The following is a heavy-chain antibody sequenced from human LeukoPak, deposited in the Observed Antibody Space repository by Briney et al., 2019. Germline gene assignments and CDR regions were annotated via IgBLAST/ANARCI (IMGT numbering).Heavy chain of an antibody. CDR2: INWNGGRT. D-gene: IGHD4-17*01. V-gene: IGHV3-20*04. Sequence: PGGSLRLSCAASGFTFDDYGMNWVRQGPGKGLEWVAGINWNGGRTVYADSVKGRFTISRDNAKNSLYLQMNSLRVEDTALYYCARFESGDPPIYYYYMDVWGKGTTVTVSS. J-gene: IGHJ6*03. CDR1: GFTFDDYG. CDR3: ARFESGDPPIYYYYMDV.